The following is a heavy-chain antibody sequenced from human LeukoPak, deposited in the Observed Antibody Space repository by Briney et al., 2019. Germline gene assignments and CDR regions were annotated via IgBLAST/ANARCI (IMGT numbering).Heavy chain of an antibody. CDR3: ARRGAGSSSFDY. CDR1: GFTFSSYD. V-gene: IGHV3-13*01. CDR2: IGTAGDT. D-gene: IGHD6-13*01. Sequence: PGGSLRLSCAASGFTFSSYDTHWVRQATGKGLEWVSAIGTAGDTYYPGSVKGRFTISRENAKNSLYLQMNSLRAGDTAVYYCARRGAGSSSFDYWGQGTLVTVSS. J-gene: IGHJ4*02.